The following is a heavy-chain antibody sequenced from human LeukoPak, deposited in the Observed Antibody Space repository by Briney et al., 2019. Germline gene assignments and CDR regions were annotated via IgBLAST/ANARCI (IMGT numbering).Heavy chain of an antibody. CDR1: GLTFSNAW. J-gene: IGHJ4*02. CDR2: NKSNSDGAIE. D-gene: IGHD3-10*01. Sequence: GGSLRLFCAASGLTFSNAWMSWVRHAPGGGLEWVGHNKSNSDGAIEDHSAPAKSRFTISRDESKNTLYLKTNSLKTEDTAMYYCTTLGNSGSSNYWGQGTLVTVSS. V-gene: IGHV3-15*01. CDR3: TTLGNSGSSNY.